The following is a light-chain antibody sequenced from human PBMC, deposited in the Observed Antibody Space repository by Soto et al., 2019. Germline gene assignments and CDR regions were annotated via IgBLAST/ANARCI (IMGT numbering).Light chain of an antibody. Sequence: IQLTQSPSSLSASVGDRVTITCRASQGISSYLAWYQQIPGKAPKLLIYAASTLQSGVPSRFTGSGSGTDFTLIISSLQPEDFATYYCQHLHSYPPTFGGGTKVEIK. J-gene: IGKJ4*01. V-gene: IGKV1-9*01. CDR3: QHLHSYPPT. CDR1: QGISSY. CDR2: AAS.